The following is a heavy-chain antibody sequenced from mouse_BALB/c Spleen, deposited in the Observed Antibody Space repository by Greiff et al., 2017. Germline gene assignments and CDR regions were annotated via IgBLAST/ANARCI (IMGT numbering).Heavy chain of an antibody. CDR3: ASPGPDY. J-gene: IGHJ2*01. CDR2: IYPGSGST. CDR1: GYTFTSYW. V-gene: IGHV1S22*01. D-gene: IGHD3-3*01. Sequence: LQQPGSELVRPGASVKLSCKASGYTFTSYWMHWVKQRHGQGLEWIGNIYPGSGSTNYDEKFKSKGTLTVDTSSSTAYMHLSSLTSEDSAVYYCASPGPDYWGQGTTLTVSS.